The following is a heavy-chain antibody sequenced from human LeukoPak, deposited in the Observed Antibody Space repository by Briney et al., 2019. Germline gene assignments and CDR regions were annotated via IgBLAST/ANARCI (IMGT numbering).Heavy chain of an antibody. D-gene: IGHD3-22*01. V-gene: IGHV3-33*01. J-gene: IGHJ5*02. CDR2: IWFDGTEK. Sequence: GGSLRLSCAASGLTFRNYAMHWVRQAPGGRLEWVAVIWFDGTEKYYAASVMGRFTISRDSYENTLYLQMNGLRTEDTAVYYCARVNGPNSGYYYTLDLWGQGTPVTVSS. CDR1: GLTFRNYA. CDR3: ARVNGPNSGYYYTLDL.